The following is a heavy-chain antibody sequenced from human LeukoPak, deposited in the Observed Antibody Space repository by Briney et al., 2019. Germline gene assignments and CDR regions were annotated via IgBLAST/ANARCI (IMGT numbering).Heavy chain of an antibody. Sequence: PGGSLRLSCAASGFTFSSYAMSWVRQAPGKGLEWVSAISGSGGSTYYADSVKGRFTISRDNSMNTLYLQMNSLRAEDTAVYYCAKDNWNYEGNFDYWGQGTLVTVSS. CDR3: AKDNWNYEGNFDY. D-gene: IGHD1-7*01. CDR1: GFTFSSYA. V-gene: IGHV3-23*01. J-gene: IGHJ4*02. CDR2: ISGSGGST.